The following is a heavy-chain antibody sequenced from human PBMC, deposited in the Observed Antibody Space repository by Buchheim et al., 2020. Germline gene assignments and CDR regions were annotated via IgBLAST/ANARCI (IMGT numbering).Heavy chain of an antibody. Sequence: QVQLLQSGATVGKPGASVKVSCTSSGYIFTDYYLHWVRQAPGQGLEWIGWFYPDSGHRELALKFQGRVTFTGDVSRTTAYLEVNGLRSDDTAVYYCARETYDVLTGYKNGLDVWGQGTT. D-gene: IGHD3-9*01. CDR2: FYPDSGHR. CDR3: ARETYDVLTGYKNGLDV. CDR1: GYIFTDYY. V-gene: IGHV1-2*07. J-gene: IGHJ6*02.